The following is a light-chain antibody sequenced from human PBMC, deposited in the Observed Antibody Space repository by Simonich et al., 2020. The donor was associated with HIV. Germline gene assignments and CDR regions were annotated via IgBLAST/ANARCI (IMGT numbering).Light chain of an antibody. J-gene: IGLJ3*02. CDR3: SSYKSSSTWV. V-gene: IGLV2-14*03. CDR2: DVR. CDR1: SSDVGGSNY. Sequence: QSALTQPASVSGSPGQSITISCTGTSSDVGGSNYVSWYQQNPGKAPKLMIYDVRNRPSGVSNRFSGSKSGNTASLTISGLQAEDEADYYCSSYKSSSTWVFGGGTKLTVL.